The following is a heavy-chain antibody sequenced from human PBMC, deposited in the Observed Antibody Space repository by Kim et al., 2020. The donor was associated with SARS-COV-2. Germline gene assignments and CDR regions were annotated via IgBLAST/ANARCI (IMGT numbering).Heavy chain of an antibody. V-gene: IGHV3-21*01. D-gene: IGHD6-13*01. CDR1: GFTFSSYS. J-gene: IGHJ4*02. Sequence: GGSLRLSCAASGFTFSSYSMNWVRQAPGKGLEWVSSISSSSSYIYYADSVKGRFTISRDNAKNSLYLQMNSLRAEDTAVYYCARGSIAAAGTGFDYWGQGTLVTVSS. CDR2: ISSSSSYI. CDR3: ARGSIAAAGTGFDY.